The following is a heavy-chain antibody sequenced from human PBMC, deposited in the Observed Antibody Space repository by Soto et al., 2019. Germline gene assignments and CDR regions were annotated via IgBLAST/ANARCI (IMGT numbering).Heavy chain of an antibody. CDR1: TFMFGLHE. J-gene: IGHJ6*02. V-gene: IGHV3-48*03. CDR3: ARESGRDWGDHHYAMDV. CDR2: ISRSGTTI. D-gene: IGHD3-10*01. Sequence: DVQLVESGGGLVQPGGSLRLSCADSTFMFGLHEMNWVRQAPGKGLEWVSYISRSGTTIYYADSVKGRFTISRDNAKNSLYLQMSSLRGEDTAIYYCARESGRDWGDHHYAMDVWGRGTTVAVSS.